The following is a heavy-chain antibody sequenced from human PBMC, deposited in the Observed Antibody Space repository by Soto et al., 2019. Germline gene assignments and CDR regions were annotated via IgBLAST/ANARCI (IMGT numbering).Heavy chain of an antibody. CDR2: ISGSGGST. V-gene: IGHV3-23*01. D-gene: IGHD6-19*01. CDR1: GFTFSSYA. J-gene: IGHJ4*02. Sequence: GGSLRLSCAAYGFTFSSYAMSWVRQAPGEGLEGVSAISGSGGSTYYAYTVKGRLTISRENSKNTLYLQMNSLRAEDTAVYYCATLNVAVAGTSDYWGQGTLVTVSS. CDR3: ATLNVAVAGTSDY.